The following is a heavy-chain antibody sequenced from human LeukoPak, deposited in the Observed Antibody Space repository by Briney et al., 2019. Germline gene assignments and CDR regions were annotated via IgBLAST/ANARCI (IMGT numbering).Heavy chain of an antibody. Sequence: GGSLRLSCAASGFMFSDYYMSWMRQAPGKGLEWVSYISNSGGSPIYNADSVKGRFTISRDNAKNSLYPQMNSLRAEDTAVYYCARVRGSYAFDYWGQGTLVTVSS. CDR1: GFMFSDYY. CDR2: ISNSGGSPI. V-gene: IGHV3-11*01. J-gene: IGHJ4*02. D-gene: IGHD1-26*01. CDR3: ARVRGSYAFDY.